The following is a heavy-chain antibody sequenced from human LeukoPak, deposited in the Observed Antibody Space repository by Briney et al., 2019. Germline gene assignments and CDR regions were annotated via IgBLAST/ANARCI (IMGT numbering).Heavy chain of an antibody. CDR3: AKDNWGSLDY. D-gene: IGHD7-27*01. Sequence: SETLSLTCTVSGGSISSSSYYWGWIRQPPGKGLEWIGYSRGTNYNPSLRSRISISVDASKNQFSLRLSSVTAADTAVYYCAKDNWGSLDYWGQGMLVTVSS. J-gene: IGHJ4*02. CDR1: GGSISSSSYY. V-gene: IGHV4-39*07. CDR2: SRGT.